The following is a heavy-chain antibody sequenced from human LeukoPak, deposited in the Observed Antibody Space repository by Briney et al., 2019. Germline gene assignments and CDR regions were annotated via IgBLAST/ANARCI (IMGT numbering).Heavy chain of an antibody. CDR1: GFTFSSYE. V-gene: IGHV3-30*03. D-gene: IGHD3-22*01. J-gene: IGHJ4*02. CDR3: ARAPDSSGYYYYFDY. CDR2: ISYGGNNQ. Sequence: GSLRLSCAASGFTFSSYEMNWVRQAPGQGLEWVAIISYGGNNQYYAESVKGRFTISRDNTKNTVYLQMNSLRPEDTAVYYCARAPDSSGYYYYFDYWGQGALVTVSS.